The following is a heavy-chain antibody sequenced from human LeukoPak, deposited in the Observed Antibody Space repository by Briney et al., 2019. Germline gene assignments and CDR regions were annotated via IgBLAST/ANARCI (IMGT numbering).Heavy chain of an antibody. CDR2: IFHSGST. CDR1: GGSISSGGFY. J-gene: IGHJ5*02. D-gene: IGHD5-24*01. Sequence: PSQTLSLTCSVSGGSISSGGFYWSWIRHHPGKGLEWIGYIFHSGSTYYNPSLKSRVTISVDTSKNQFSLRLSSVTAADTAVYFCARGGWVQGIWFDPWAREPWSPSPQ. CDR3: ARGGWVQGIWFDP. V-gene: IGHV4-31*03.